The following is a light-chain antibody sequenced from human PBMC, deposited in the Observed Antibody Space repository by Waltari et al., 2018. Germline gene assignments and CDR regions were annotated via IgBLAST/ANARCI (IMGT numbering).Light chain of an antibody. J-gene: IGKJ1*01. CDR1: QAVSFY. V-gene: IGKV3-20*01. Sequence: DIVLTQSPRTLSLSPGATATLSCRASQAVSFYLAWYQQKPGQAPRPLIYTTSTRATGISDRLSGSGSGTDFTLTISRLEPEDSAVYYCQQYGNSQETFGQGTEVEIK. CDR2: TTS. CDR3: QQYGNSQET.